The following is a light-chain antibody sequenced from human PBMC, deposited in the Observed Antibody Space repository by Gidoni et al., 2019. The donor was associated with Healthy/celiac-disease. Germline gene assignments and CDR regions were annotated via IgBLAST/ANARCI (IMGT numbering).Light chain of an antibody. V-gene: IGKV1-39*01. CDR3: QQCYSTSWT. CDR1: QSISSS. J-gene: IGKJ1*01. Sequence: DIQMTQSPSSLSASVGDSVTITCRASQSISSSLNWYQQKPGKAPKLMLYAASSLQSGVPSRFSGSVSGTDFTLTISSLQPEDFATYYCQQCYSTSWTFGQGTKVEI. CDR2: AAS.